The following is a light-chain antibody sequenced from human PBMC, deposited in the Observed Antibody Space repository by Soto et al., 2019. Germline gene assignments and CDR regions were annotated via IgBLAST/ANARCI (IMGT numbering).Light chain of an antibody. CDR3: SSFAVGAALV. V-gene: IGLV2-23*01. CDR2: EGT. J-gene: IGLJ2*01. CDR1: SSNVGTYDL. Sequence: QSVLTQPASVSASPGQSITISCTGTSSNVGTYDLVSWYQHHPDKAPKLIIYEGTKRPSGISSRFSGSKSGNTASLTISGLQAEEDDDYYCSSFAVGAALVFGGGTKVTVL.